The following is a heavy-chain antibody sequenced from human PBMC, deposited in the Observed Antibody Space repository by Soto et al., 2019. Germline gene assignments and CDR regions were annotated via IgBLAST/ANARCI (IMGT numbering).Heavy chain of an antibody. Sequence: SETLSLTCTVSGDSISSYYWSCIRQPPGKRLEWIGYIYYSGTTNYNPSLKSRVTISGDTSKNQFSLKLSSVTAADTAVYYFTRHHYYVSGRYMSSFVYSCKAPLVTVS. CDR1: GDSISSYY. CDR2: IYYSGTT. V-gene: IGHV4-59*01. J-gene: IGHJ4*02. CDR3: TRHHYYVSGRYMSSFVY. D-gene: IGHD3-10*01.